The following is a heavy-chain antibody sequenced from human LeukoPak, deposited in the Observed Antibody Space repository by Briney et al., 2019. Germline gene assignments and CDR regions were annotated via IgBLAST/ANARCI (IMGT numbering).Heavy chain of an antibody. J-gene: IGHJ5*02. V-gene: IGHV1-18*01. CDR2: ISAYNGDT. D-gene: IGHD3-10*01. CDR3: ARHRSRMVRGGDWFDP. CDR1: GYTFTSYG. Sequence: ASVKVSCKASGYTFTSYGISWVRQAPGQGLEWMGWISAYNGDTNYAQKLQGRVTMTTDTSTSTAYMELRSLRSDDTAVYYCARHRSRMVRGGDWFDPWGQGTLVTVSS.